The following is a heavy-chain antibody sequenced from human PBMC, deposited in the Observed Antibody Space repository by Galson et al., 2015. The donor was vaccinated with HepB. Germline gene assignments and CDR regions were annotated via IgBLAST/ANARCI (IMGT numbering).Heavy chain of an antibody. CDR2: ISGSADST. J-gene: IGHJ4*02. Sequence: SLRLSCAASGFTFSSYAISWVRQAPGKGLEWVSGISGSADSTYCADSLKGRITISRDNPKSTLYLQMNSLRAEDTAVYYCAKFNVHGYAGPFGWGQGTLVTVSS. CDR1: GFTFSSYA. V-gene: IGHV3-23*01. D-gene: IGHD2-8*01. CDR3: AKFNVHGYAGPFG.